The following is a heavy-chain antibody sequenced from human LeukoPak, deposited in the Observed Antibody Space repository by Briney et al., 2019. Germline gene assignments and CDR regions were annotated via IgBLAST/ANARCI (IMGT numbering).Heavy chain of an antibody. V-gene: IGHV3-23*01. CDR2: ITNSGGTA. Sequence: GGSLRLSCAASGFTFSSYAMTWVRQAPGKGLEWVSSITNSGGTAHYAGSVRGRFTISRDNSKNTLYLQMNSLRAEDTAVYYCAKDRDSSGWYNYYYYYGMDVWGQGTTVTVSS. CDR1: GFTFSSYA. J-gene: IGHJ6*02. CDR3: AKDRDSSGWYNYYYYYGMDV. D-gene: IGHD6-19*01.